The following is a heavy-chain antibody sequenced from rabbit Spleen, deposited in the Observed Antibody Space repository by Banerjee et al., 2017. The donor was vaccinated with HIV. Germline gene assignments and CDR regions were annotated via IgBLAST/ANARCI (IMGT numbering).Heavy chain of an antibody. Sequence: QSLEESGGDLVKPGASLTLTCTASGFSFSSGYDMCWVRQAPGKGLEWIACIYAGSSGSTWYASWVNGRFTISSHNAQNTLYLQLNSLTAADTATYFCARDPAYASSSGYNIPYLWGPGTLVTVS. D-gene: IGHD1-1*01. J-gene: IGHJ4*01. CDR2: IYAGSSGST. V-gene: IGHV1S40*01. CDR1: GFSFSSGYD. CDR3: ARDPAYASSSGYNIPYL.